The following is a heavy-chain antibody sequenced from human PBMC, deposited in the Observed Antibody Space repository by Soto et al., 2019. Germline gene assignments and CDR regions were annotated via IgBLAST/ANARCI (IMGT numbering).Heavy chain of an antibody. J-gene: IGHJ6*02. CDR3: PRTPAPEVAASLEYYYLSGMDV. Sequence: PXEXLQISCAASGNXFTSYWLVWVRHMPGKGLELIGIINPGDSDTKYSPSFQGQVNISVEKSITTAYLQWSSLKASDTAMYYFPRTPAPEVAASLEYYYLSGMDVWGQGTTGTVSS. D-gene: IGHD2-15*01. V-gene: IGHV5-51*01. CDR1: GNXFTSYW. CDR2: INPGDSDT.